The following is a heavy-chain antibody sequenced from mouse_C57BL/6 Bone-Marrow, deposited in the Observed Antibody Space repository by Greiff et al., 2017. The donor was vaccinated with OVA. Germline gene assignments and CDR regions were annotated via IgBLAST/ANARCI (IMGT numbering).Heavy chain of an antibody. D-gene: IGHD2-3*01. CDR2: IDPENGAT. Sequence: VQLQQSGAELVRPGASVKLSCTASGFKIKDDYLHWVKQRPEQGLEWIGWIDPENGATEYGSKFQGQATITADTHSNTAYLQLSSLTAEDTAVYYCTTGLLLSYYFDYWGQGTTLTVSS. CDR3: TTGLLLSYYFDY. V-gene: IGHV14-4*01. CDR1: GFKIKDDY. J-gene: IGHJ2*01.